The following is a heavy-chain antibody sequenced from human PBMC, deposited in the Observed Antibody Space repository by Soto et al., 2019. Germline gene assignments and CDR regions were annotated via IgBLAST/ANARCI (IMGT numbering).Heavy chain of an antibody. CDR1: GFTFSSYA. J-gene: IGHJ4*02. V-gene: IGHV3-23*01. CDR2: ISGSGGST. D-gene: IGHD6-6*01. Sequence: GGSLRLSCAASGFTFSSYAMSWVRQAPGKGLEWFSAISGSGGSTYYADPVKGRFTISRDNSKNTLYLQMNSLRAEDTAVYYCAKVEERSSSSRNYFDYWGQGTLVTVSS. CDR3: AKVEERSSSSRNYFDY.